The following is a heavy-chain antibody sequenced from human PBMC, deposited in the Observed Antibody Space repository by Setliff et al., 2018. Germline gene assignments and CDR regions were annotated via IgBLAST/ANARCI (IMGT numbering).Heavy chain of an antibody. D-gene: IGHD4-4*01. CDR3: ARGRPTANPYYYYYMDV. J-gene: IGHJ6*03. Sequence: ASVKVSCKASGYTFNFHGMHWVRQAPGQRLEWMGWINAGNGDTKYSQDFQGRVTITRDTSASTAYMDLSSLRSDDMAVYYCARGRPTANPYYYYYMDVWGKGTTVTVSS. CDR1: GYTFNFHG. V-gene: IGHV1-3*03. CDR2: INAGNGDT.